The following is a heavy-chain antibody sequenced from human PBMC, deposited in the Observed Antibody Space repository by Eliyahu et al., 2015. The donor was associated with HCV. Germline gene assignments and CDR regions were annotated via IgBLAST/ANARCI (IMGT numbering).Heavy chain of an antibody. D-gene: IGHD6-19*01. Sequence: QVQLVQSGAEVKKPGASVKVSCXTSGYTFTSYYMHWVRQAPGQGLEWMGIINPSGGSTSYAQKFQGRVTMTRDTPTSTVYMELSSLRSEDTAVYYCARGPFGAVAGNDYWGQGTLVTVSS. J-gene: IGHJ4*02. CDR3: ARGPFGAVAGNDY. CDR2: INPSGGST. V-gene: IGHV1-46*01. CDR1: GYTFTSYY.